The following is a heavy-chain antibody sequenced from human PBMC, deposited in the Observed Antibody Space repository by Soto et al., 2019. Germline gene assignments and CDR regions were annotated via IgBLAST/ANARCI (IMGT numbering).Heavy chain of an antibody. CDR3: ARTTAVPNTLRSRYFFDY. Sequence: SETLSVTCSISVGSVSNNTYYWSGIRQPPGKRLEWIGHVYYSGTTNYNPSLKSRVTISVDLSKNQFSLRLSSVTTADTALYYCARTTAVPNTLRSRYFFDYWGHGTMVTVSS. J-gene: IGHJ4*01. CDR2: VYYSGTT. D-gene: IGHD4-17*01. V-gene: IGHV4-61*01. CDR1: VGSVSNNTYY.